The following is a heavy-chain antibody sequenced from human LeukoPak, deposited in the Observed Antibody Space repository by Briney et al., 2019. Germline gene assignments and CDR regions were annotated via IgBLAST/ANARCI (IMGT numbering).Heavy chain of an antibody. D-gene: IGHD3-10*01. J-gene: IGHJ3*02. CDR2: IKPNSGGT. CDR1: GYTFTDYY. CDR3: AREDLLPITAFDI. V-gene: IGHV1-2*06. Sequence: ASVKVSCKASGYTFTDYYMHWVRQAPGQGLEWMGRIKPNSGGTNYGQKFQGRVTMTRDTSISIAYMELSNLRSDDTAVYYCAREDLLPITAFDIWGQGTMVTVSS.